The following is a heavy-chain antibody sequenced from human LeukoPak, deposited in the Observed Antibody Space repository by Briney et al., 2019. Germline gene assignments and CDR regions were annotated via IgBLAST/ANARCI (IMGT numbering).Heavy chain of an antibody. J-gene: IGHJ3*02. CDR3: ASMGVIKAFHI. CDR1: GGTFSSYA. V-gene: IGHV1-69*13. Sequence: ASVKVSCKASGGTFSSYAISWVRQAPGQGLEWMGGIIPIFGTANYAQKFQGRVTITADESTSTAYMELSSLRSEDTAVYYCASMGVIKAFHIWGQGTMVTVSS. D-gene: IGHD3-10*01. CDR2: IIPIFGTA.